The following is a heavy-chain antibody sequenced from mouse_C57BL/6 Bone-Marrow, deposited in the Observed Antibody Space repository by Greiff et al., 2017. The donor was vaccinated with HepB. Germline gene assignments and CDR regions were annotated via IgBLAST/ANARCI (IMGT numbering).Heavy chain of an antibody. D-gene: IGHD2-12*01. Sequence: QVQLKQSGAELAKPGASVKLSCKASGYTFASYWMHWVQQRPGQGLEWIGYINPSSGYTKYNQKFKDKTTLTADKSSSTPYMQLSRLKYEDSAIYDCARYCYDGFFDYWGQGTTLTVSS. CDR3: ARYCYDGFFDY. CDR1: GYTFASYW. J-gene: IGHJ2*01. V-gene: IGHV1-7*01. CDR2: INPSSGYT.